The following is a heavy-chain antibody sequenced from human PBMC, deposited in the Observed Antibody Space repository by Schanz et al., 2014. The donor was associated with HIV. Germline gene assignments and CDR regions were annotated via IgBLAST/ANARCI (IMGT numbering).Heavy chain of an antibody. D-gene: IGHD6-13*01. Sequence: EVQLLESGGGLVQPGGSLRLSCVASGFPFRNFWLSWVRQAPGKGLEWVANMRPDAVEKYYVDSVKGRFTISRDNAKNSLFLQMNSLRADDTAIYYCAREVLGQPFVNYWGQGSLVTVSS. CDR2: MRPDAVEK. CDR1: GFPFRNFW. CDR3: AREVLGQPFVNY. V-gene: IGHV3-7*01. J-gene: IGHJ4*02.